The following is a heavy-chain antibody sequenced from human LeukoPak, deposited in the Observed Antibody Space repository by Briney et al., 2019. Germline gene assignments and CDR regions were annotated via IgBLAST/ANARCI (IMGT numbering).Heavy chain of an antibody. V-gene: IGHV4-39*07. Sequence: SETLSLTCTVSGGSISSSSYYWGWIRQPPGKGLEWIGSIYYSGSTYYNPSLKSRVTISVDTSKNQFSLKLSSVTAADTAVYYCARDRDYDFSNWFDPWGQGTLVTVSS. D-gene: IGHD3-3*01. CDR1: GGSISSSSYY. J-gene: IGHJ5*02. CDR2: IYYSGST. CDR3: ARDRDYDFSNWFDP.